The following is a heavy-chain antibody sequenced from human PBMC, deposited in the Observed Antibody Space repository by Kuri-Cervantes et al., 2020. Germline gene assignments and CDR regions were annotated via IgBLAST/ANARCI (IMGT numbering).Heavy chain of an antibody. D-gene: IGHD5-12*01. CDR1: GFTFSSYS. CDR3: AKDMTHRGGYDFDY. CDR2: ISSSSSYI. V-gene: IGHV3-21*04. J-gene: IGHJ4*02. Sequence: LSLTCAASGFTFSSYSMNWVRQAPGKGLEWVSSISSSSSYIYYADSVKGRFTISRDNAKNSLYLQMNSLRAEDTALYYCAKDMTHRGGYDFDYWGQGTLVTVSS.